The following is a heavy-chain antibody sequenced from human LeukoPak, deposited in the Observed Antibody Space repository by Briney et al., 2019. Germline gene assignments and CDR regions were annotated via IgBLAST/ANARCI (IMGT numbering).Heavy chain of an antibody. J-gene: IGHJ5*02. V-gene: IGHV4-59*01. Sequence: LETLSLTCTVSGGSISSYYWRWIRQPAGKGLEWIGYIYYSGSTNYNPSLKSRVTISVDTSKNQFSLKLSSVTAADTAVYYCARGYSSTPINWFDPWGQGTLVTVSS. CDR3: ARGYSSTPINWFDP. CDR2: IYYSGST. CDR1: GGSISSYY. D-gene: IGHD6-19*01.